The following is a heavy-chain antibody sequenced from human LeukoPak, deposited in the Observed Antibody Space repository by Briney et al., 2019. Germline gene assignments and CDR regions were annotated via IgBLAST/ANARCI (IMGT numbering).Heavy chain of an antibody. V-gene: IGHV3-23*01. D-gene: IGHD3-9*01. CDR2: ISGSGGST. CDR3: ARDRLHYDSLTGYPAD. Sequence: GGSLRLSCAASGFTFSSYVMSWVRQAPGKGLEWVSGISGSGGSTYYADSVKGRFTISRDNSKNTLYLQMNSLRAEDTAVYYCARDRLHYDSLTGYPADWGQGTLVTVSS. CDR1: GFTFSSYV. J-gene: IGHJ4*02.